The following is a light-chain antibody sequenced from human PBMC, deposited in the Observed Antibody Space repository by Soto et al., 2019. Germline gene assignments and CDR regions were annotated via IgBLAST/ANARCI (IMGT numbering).Light chain of an antibody. J-gene: IGKJ2*02. CDR1: QSISTW. CDR2: QAS. Sequence: DIQMTQSPSTLPASVGDRVTITCRASQSISTWLAWYQQKPGKAPKVLIYQASSLESGVPSRFSGSRSGTEITLTISGLQPDDFGTYYCQQYYSYSPCTFGQGTKLEIK. CDR3: QQYYSYSPCT. V-gene: IGKV1-5*03.